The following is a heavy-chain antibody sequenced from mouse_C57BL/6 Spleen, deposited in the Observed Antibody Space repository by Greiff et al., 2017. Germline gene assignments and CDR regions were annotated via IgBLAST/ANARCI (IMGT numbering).Heavy chain of an antibody. V-gene: IGHV7-3*01. CDR3: ARGTTVVATDY. CDR1: GFTFTDYY. D-gene: IGHD1-1*01. CDR2: IRNKANGYTT. J-gene: IGHJ2*01. Sequence: VHLVESGGGLVQPGGSLSLSCAASGFTFTDYYMSWVRQPPGKALEWLGFIRNKANGYTTEYSASVKGRFTISRDNSQSILYLQMNALRAEDSATYYGARGTTVVATDYWGQGTTLTVSS.